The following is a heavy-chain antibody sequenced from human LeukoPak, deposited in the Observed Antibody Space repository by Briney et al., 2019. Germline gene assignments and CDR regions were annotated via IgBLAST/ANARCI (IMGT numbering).Heavy chain of an antibody. CDR3: ARHKRYFDWSEFDY. D-gene: IGHD3-9*01. J-gene: IGHJ4*02. CDR1: GGSIGSFY. Sequence: PSETLSLTCSVSGGSIGSFYWSWIRQPPGKGLEWIGYIYYSGSTNYNPSLKSRVTISVDTSKNQFSLKLSSVTAADTAVYYCARHKRYFDWSEFDYWGQGTLVTVSS. V-gene: IGHV4-59*08. CDR2: IYYSGST.